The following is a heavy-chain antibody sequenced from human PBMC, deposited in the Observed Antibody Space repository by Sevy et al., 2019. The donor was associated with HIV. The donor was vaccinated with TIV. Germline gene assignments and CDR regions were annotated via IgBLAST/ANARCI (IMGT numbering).Heavy chain of an antibody. CDR2: LNQDGSKK. J-gene: IGHJ4*02. Sequence: GGSLRLSCAASGFTFSTYWMTWVRQAPDKGLEWVANLNQDGSKKNYVDSMKGRFTISRDNAKNSLYVQMNSLRAEDTAVYYCARVGIFEGSESHFRFIDYWGQGILVTVSS. CDR3: ARVGIFEGSESHFRFIDY. V-gene: IGHV3-7*01. CDR1: GFTFSTYW. D-gene: IGHD3-10*01.